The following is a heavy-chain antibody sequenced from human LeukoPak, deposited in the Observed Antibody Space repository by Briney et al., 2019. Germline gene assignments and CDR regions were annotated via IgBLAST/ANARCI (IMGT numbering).Heavy chain of an antibody. CDR1: GYRFSSYW. CDR3: ASPQGAYNSSGPSWGY. CDR2: IYPGDSDT. D-gene: IGHD3-22*01. V-gene: IGHV5-51*01. J-gene: IGHJ4*02. Sequence: GEALQSSSKGSGYRFSSYWIGGVRQMPGKSLEWMGIIYPGDSDTRYSPAFQGQVTIPADKSINPAYLQWSSLKASDTAMYYCASPQGAYNSSGPSWGYWGQGTLVTVSS.